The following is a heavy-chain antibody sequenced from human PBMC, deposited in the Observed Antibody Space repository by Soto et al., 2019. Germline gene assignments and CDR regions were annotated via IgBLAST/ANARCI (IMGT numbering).Heavy chain of an antibody. V-gene: IGHV3-30-3*01. CDR3: AREGGVSGWYWGGDY. D-gene: IGHD6-19*01. CDR2: ISYDGSNK. J-gene: IGHJ4*02. Sequence: QVQLVESGGGVVQPGRSLRLSCAASGFTFSSFAMHWVRQAPGKGLERVALISYDGSNKYYADSVKGRFTISRDNSKNTLYLQMNSLGAEDTALYYCAREGGVSGWYWGGDYWGQGTLVTVSS. CDR1: GFTFSSFA.